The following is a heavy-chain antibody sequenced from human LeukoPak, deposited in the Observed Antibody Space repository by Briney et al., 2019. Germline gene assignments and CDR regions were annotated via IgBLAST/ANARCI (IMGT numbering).Heavy chain of an antibody. CDR3: EREGHFRGGRCLEH. CDR1: GYTFSAYY. V-gene: IGHV1-2*02. CDR2: INPNSGGT. Sequence: APVKASYYASGYTFSAYYIFGVRQAPGQGLEWMGWINPNSGGTNFAQTFQGRVTIPRDTSISTVSMELSRLRSDDTALYYCEREGHFRGGRCLEHWGEEPLVSVSS. D-gene: IGHD2-15*01. J-gene: IGHJ4*02.